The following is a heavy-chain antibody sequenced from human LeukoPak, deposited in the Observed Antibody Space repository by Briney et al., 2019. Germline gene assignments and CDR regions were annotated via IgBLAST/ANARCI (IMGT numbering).Heavy chain of an antibody. V-gene: IGHV4-34*01. J-gene: IGHJ6*02. D-gene: IGHD2-2*01. CDR1: GFTFSDYY. CDR2: INHSGRT. Sequence: KPGGSLRLSCAASGFTFSDYYMSWIRQPPGKGLEWIGEINHSGRTYYNPSLKSRVTISVDTSKNQFSLNLSSVTAADTAVYYCARDVVVVPAAIHYGMDVWGQGTTVTVSS. CDR3: ARDVVVVPAAIHYGMDV.